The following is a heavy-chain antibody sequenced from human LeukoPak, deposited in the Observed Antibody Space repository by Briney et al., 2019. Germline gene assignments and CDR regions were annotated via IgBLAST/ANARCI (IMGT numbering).Heavy chain of an antibody. D-gene: IGHD3-10*01. CDR3: ARSPMVRGVITPNFDY. J-gene: IGHJ4*02. V-gene: IGHV1-69*06. CDR1: GGTFSSYA. CDR2: IIPIFGTA. Sequence: SVKVSCKASGGTFSSYAISWVRQAPGQGLEWMGGIIPIFGTANYAQKFQGRVTITADISTSTAYMELSSLRSEDTAVYYCARSPMVRGVITPNFDYWGQGTLVTVSS.